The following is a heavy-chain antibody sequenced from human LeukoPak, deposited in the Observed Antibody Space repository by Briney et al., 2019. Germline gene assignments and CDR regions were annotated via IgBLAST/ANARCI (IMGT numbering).Heavy chain of an antibody. CDR3: ARVAYGCGSNWADRHYDY. J-gene: IGHJ4*02. V-gene: IGHV4-59*01. CDR1: DGSISPNY. CDR2: IHYSGST. Sequence: SETLSLTCTVSDGSISPNYWSWIRQPPGKGLEWIGYIHYSGSTKYNPSLKSRVTISVDTSKNQVSLKLSSVTAADTAVYYCARVAYGCGSNWADRHYDYWGQGTLVTVSS. D-gene: IGHD3-10*01.